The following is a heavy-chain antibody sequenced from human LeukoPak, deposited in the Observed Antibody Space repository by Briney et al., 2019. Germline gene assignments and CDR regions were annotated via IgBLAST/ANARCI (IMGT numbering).Heavy chain of an antibody. CDR1: GGSISSYY. V-gene: IGHV4-4*07. Sequence: SETLSLTCTASGGSISSYYWSWIRQPAGKGLEWIGRIYTSGSTNYNPSLKSRVTMSVDTSKNQFSLKLSSVTAADTALYYCARGLVVVAANPYYYYYYMDVWGKGTTVTISS. J-gene: IGHJ6*03. CDR3: ARGLVVVAANPYYYYYYMDV. CDR2: IYTSGST. D-gene: IGHD2-15*01.